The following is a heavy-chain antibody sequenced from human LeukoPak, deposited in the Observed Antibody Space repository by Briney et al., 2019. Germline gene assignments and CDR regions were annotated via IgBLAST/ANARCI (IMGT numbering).Heavy chain of an antibody. V-gene: IGHV3-23*01. CDR2: ISGSGGST. J-gene: IGHJ4*02. CDR1: GFTFSSYA. Sequence: GGSLRLSCAASGFTFSSYAMSWVRQAPGKGLEWVSAISGSGGSTYYADSVKGRFTISRDNSKNTLYPQMNSLRAEDTAVYYCAKRATYGSGSYWPFDYWGQGTLVTVSS. D-gene: IGHD3-10*01. CDR3: AKRATYGSGSYWPFDY.